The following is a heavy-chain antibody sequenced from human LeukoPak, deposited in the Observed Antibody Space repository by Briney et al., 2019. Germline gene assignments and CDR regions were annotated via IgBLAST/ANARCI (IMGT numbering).Heavy chain of an antibody. J-gene: IGHJ4*02. CDR3: ARDPFPGQWLVLGYFDY. V-gene: IGHV1-69*05. CDR2: IIPIFGTA. D-gene: IGHD6-19*01. CDR1: GGTFSSYA. Sequence: GSSVKVSCKASGGTFSSYAISRVRQAPGQGLEWMGRIIPIFGTANYAQKFQGRVTITTDESTSTAYMELSSLRSEDTAVYYCARDPFPGQWLVLGYFDYWGQGTLVTVSS.